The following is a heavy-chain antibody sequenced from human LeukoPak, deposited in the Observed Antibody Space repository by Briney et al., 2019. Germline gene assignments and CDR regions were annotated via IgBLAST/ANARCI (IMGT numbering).Heavy chain of an antibody. CDR2: MNPNSGNT. CDR1: GYTFTSYD. D-gene: IGHD2-15*01. V-gene: IGHV1-8*01. CDR3: ARDEVVAAPNYFGMVV. Sequence: GASVKVSCKASGYTFTSYDVNWVRQATGQGLEWMGWMNPNSGNTGLAQKFQGRVTLTRDTPLSTAYMELSNLRSDDTAVYYCARDEVVAAPNYFGMVVWGQGTTVSVSS. J-gene: IGHJ6*02.